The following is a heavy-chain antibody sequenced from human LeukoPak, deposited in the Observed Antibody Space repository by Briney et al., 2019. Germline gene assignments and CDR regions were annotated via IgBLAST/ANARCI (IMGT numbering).Heavy chain of an antibody. Sequence: PGGSLRLSCAASGFTFSSYAMSWVRQAPGKGLEWVSAISGSGGSTYYADSVKGRFTISRDNSKNTLYLQMNSLRAEDTAVYYCAKGTSRGSGSGPPPVYYYYGMDVWGKGTTVTVSS. CDR2: ISGSGGST. CDR3: AKGTSRGSGSGPPPVYYYYGMDV. V-gene: IGHV3-23*01. CDR1: GFTFSSYA. J-gene: IGHJ6*04. D-gene: IGHD3-10*01.